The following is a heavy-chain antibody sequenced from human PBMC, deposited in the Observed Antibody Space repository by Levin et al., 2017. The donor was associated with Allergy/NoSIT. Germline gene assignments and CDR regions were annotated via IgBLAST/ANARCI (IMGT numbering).Heavy chain of an antibody. Sequence: PGGSLRLSCAASGFTFSSYWMSWVRQAPGKGLEWVANIKQDGSEKYYVDSVKGRFTISRDNAKNSLYLQMNSLRAEDTAVYYCAREGPTYDDFWSGPGYDYYGMDVWGQGTTVTVSS. D-gene: IGHD3-3*01. CDR3: AREGPTYDDFWSGPGYDYYGMDV. CDR1: GFTFSSYW. CDR2: IKQDGSEK. V-gene: IGHV3-7*01. J-gene: IGHJ6*02.